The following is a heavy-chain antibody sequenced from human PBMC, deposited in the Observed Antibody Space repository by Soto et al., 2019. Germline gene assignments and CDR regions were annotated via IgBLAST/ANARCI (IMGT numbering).Heavy chain of an antibody. CDR3: ARPLSSGWAGADY. J-gene: IGHJ4*02. CDR2: IYPGDSDT. CDR1: GYTFSGYW. D-gene: IGHD6-19*01. Sequence: GESLKISCXGSGYTFSGYWIGWVRQMPGKGLEWMGIIYPGDSDTRYSPSFQGQVAMSVDKSINTAYLQWSSLKPSDTATYYCARPLSSGWAGADYWGQGTLVTVSS. V-gene: IGHV5-51*01.